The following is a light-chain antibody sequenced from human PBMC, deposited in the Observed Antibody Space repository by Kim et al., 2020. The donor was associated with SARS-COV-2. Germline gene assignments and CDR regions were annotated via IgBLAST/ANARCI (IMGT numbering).Light chain of an antibody. J-gene: IGKJ4*01. V-gene: IGKV1-33*01. CDR3: QQYDILPLT. Sequence: DIQMTQSPSSLSASVGDRVTIACRASQDIDNCLSWYHQEAGKAPKLLISDAAHLEPGVPSRFSGRGSGTDFTFTISSLQPADTGTYYCQQYDILPLTFGGGTKVDIK. CDR2: DAA. CDR1: QDIDNC.